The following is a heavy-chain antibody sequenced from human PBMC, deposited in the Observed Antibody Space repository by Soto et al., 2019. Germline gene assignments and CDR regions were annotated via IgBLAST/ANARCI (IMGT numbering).Heavy chain of an antibody. V-gene: IGHV3-21*01. J-gene: IGHJ3*01. CDR3: ARDPNRHSSGWYEVSR. CDR2: ISSSSSYI. CDR1: GVTFSRYS. Sequence: WGSLRVSCAASGVTFSRYSMNWVSKAPGKGLEWVSSISSSSSYIYYADSVKGRLTISRDNAKNSLYLQMNSLRAEDTAVYYCARDPNRHSSGWYEVSRWGQGTMVTVSS. D-gene: IGHD6-19*01.